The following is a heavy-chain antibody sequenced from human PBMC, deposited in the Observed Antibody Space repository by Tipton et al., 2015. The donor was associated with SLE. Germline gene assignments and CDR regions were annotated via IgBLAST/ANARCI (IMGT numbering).Heavy chain of an antibody. CDR2: IYTSGST. Sequence: TLSLTCTVSGGSIRSHYWNWIRQSAGKGLEWIGHIYTSGSTNYNPSLKSRVTISADTSRNQFSLKLNSMTAADTAVYYCARDSDFYGGSGRYFDYWGQGTLVTVSS. D-gene: IGHD3-22*01. CDR3: ARDSDFYGGSGRYFDY. V-gene: IGHV4-4*07. CDR1: GGSIRSHY. J-gene: IGHJ4*02.